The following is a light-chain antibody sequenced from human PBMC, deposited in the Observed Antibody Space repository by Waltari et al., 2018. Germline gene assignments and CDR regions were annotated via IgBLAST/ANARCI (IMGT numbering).Light chain of an antibody. Sequence: VILTQSPDTLSLSPGERATLSCRASQSVGSDLAWYRQKPGQAPRLLIYGASSRATGIPDRFSGSGSGTEFTLIINSLEPEDFAVYYCQKYDNSPHSFGQGTKVEIK. CDR1: QSVGSD. CDR2: GAS. V-gene: IGKV3-20*01. CDR3: QKYDNSPHS. J-gene: IGKJ2*03.